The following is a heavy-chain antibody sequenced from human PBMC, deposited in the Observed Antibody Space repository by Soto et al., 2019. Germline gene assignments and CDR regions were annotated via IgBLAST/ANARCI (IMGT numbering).Heavy chain of an antibody. J-gene: IGHJ5*02. CDR1: GGTFSSYT. Sequence: QVQLVQSGAEVKKPGSSVKVSCKASGGTFSSYTISWVRQAPGQGLEWMGRIIPILGIANYAQKFQGRVTITADKSTSTAYMELSSLRSEDTAVYYGARASGDWDPAWLVDPWGQGTLVTVSS. V-gene: IGHV1-69*02. CDR3: ARASGDWDPAWLVDP. CDR2: IIPILGIA. D-gene: IGHD2-2*01.